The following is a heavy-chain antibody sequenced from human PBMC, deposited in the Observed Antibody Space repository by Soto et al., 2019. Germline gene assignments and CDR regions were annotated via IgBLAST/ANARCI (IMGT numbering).Heavy chain of an antibody. D-gene: IGHD3-16*01. CDR2: IIPILGIA. CDR1: GGTFSSYT. Sequence: QVQLVQSGAEVKKPGSSVKVSCKASGGTFSSYTISWVRQAPGQGLEWMGRIIPILGIANYAQKFQGRVTITADKSTSTAYMELSSLRSEDTAVYYCARVLYLPENWFDPWGQGTLVTVSS. CDR3: ARVLYLPENWFDP. J-gene: IGHJ5*02. V-gene: IGHV1-69*02.